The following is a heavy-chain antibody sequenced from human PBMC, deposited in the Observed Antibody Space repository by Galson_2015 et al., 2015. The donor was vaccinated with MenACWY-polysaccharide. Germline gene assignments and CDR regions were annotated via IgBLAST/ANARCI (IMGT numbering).Heavy chain of an antibody. CDR1: GDSVSSNSAA. J-gene: IGHJ6*02. CDR2: TYYRSKWYN. V-gene: IGHV6-1*01. Sequence: CAISGDSVSSNSAAWNWIRQSPSRGLEWLGRTYYRSKWYNDYAVSVKGRITINPDTSKNQFSLQLDSVTPEDTAVYYCARDQGDYVWGSYQNYGMDVWGQGTTVTVSS. D-gene: IGHD3-16*02. CDR3: ARDQGDYVWGSYQNYGMDV.